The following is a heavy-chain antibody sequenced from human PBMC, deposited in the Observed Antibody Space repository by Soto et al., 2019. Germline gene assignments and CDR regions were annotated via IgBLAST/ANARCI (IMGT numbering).Heavy chain of an antibody. J-gene: IGHJ4*02. D-gene: IGHD6-19*01. CDR3: AKRGAFNSGWVGDIDY. Sequence: EVQLLESGGGLVQPGGSLRLSCAASGFTFSNYAMSWVRQAPGKGLEWVSSITNSGRSTYYADSVKGRFTISRDNSKNTLYLQMTSLRADDTAVYYCAKRGAFNSGWVGDIDYWGQGNLVTVSS. CDR1: GFTFSNYA. V-gene: IGHV3-23*01. CDR2: ITNSGRST.